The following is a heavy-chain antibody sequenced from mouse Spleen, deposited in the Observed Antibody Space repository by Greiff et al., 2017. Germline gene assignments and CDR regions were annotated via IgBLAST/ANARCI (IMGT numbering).Heavy chain of an antibody. CDR3: ARSDYGRGDWYFGV. CDR2: ISSGGSYT. J-gene: IGHJ1*01. CDR1: GFTFSSYA. D-gene: IGHD1-1*01. Sequence: EVMLVESGGGLVKPGGSLKLSCAASGFTFSSYAMSWVRQTPEKRLEWVATISSGGSYTYYPDSVKGRFPISRDNAKNTLYLQMRSLRCGETAMYYCARSDYGRGDWYFGVWGAGTRVTGSA. V-gene: IGHV5-9-1*01.